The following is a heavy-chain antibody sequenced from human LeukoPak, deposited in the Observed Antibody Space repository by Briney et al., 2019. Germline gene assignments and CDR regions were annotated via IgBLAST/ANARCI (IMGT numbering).Heavy chain of an antibody. CDR2: IYYSGST. CDR1: GGSISSYY. V-gene: IGHV4-59*01. Sequence: SETLSLTCTVSGGSISSYYWSWIRQPPGKGLEWIGYIYYSGSTNYNPSLKSRVTISVDTSKNQFSLKLSSVTAADTAVYYCARAVAGSGWPDDAFDIWGQGTMVTVSS. CDR3: ARAVAGSGWPDDAFDI. D-gene: IGHD6-19*01. J-gene: IGHJ3*02.